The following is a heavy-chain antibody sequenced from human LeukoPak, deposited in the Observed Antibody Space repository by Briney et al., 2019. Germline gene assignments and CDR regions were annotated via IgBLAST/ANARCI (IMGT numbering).Heavy chain of an antibody. Sequence: PGSSVKVSCKASGGTFSSYAISWARQAPGQGLEWMGWINPNSGGTNYAQKFQGRVTMTRDTSISTAYMELSRLRSDDTAVYYCARVNYDFWSGGGYYYYGMDVWGQGTTVTVSS. V-gene: IGHV1-2*02. CDR3: ARVNYDFWSGGGYYYYGMDV. CDR2: INPNSGGT. CDR1: GGTFSSYA. J-gene: IGHJ6*02. D-gene: IGHD3-3*01.